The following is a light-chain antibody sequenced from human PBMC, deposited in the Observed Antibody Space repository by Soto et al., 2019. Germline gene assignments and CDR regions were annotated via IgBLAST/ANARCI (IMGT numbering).Light chain of an antibody. V-gene: IGKV1-27*01. J-gene: IGKJ1*01. CDR2: AAS. CDR3: QKYDNAPRA. Sequence: EIQMTQSPSSLSASVGDRVTITCRASQGISIYLAWYQQKPGEVPQLLIYAASTLQSGVTSRFSGSRSGTELTLTINSLPPEDVATYYCQKYDNAPRAFGQGTRVDIK. CDR1: QGISIY.